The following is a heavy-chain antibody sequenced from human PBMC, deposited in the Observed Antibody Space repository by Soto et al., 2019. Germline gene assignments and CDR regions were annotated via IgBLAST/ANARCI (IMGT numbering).Heavy chain of an antibody. V-gene: IGHV4-59*01. CDR2: IYYTGST. CDR1: GGSISSDY. J-gene: IGHJ6*02. D-gene: IGHD2-15*01. CDR3: ARALRGVVVVAARELDV. Sequence: QVQLQESGPGLVKPSETLSLTCSVSGGSISSDYWSWIRQPPGKGLEWIGYIYYTGSTNYNPSLKSRVTISVDTSKNQFSLNMRSVTAADTAVYYCARALRGVVVVAARELDVLGQGTTVTVSS.